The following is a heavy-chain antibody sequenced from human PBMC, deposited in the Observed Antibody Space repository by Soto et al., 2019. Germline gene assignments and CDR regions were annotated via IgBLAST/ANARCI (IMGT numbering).Heavy chain of an antibody. CDR2: IYYSGTT. Sequence: SETLSLTCNVSGGAISIGGYYWSWIRQHPGKGLEWIGYIYYSGTTYYNPALQSRLSISVDTSKNQFSLKLRSVTDADQAVYFCESAGVVVPTPHFESWGQGALVTVSS. J-gene: IGHJ4*02. V-gene: IGHV4-31*03. D-gene: IGHD2-15*01. CDR1: GGAISIGGYY. CDR3: ESAGVVVPTPHFES.